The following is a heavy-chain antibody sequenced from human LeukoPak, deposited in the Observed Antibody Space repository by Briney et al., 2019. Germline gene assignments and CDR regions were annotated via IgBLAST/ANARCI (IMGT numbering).Heavy chain of an antibody. V-gene: IGHV4-59*01. CDR1: GGSISSYY. J-gene: IGHJ4*02. CDR3: ARVAYSYGPFDY. Sequence: SETLSLTCTVSGGSISSYYWSWIRQPPGKGLEWIGYIYYSGSTNYNPSLKSRVTISVDTSKNQFSLKLSSVTAADTAVYYCARVAYSYGPFDYWGQGTLVTVSS. CDR2: IYYSGST. D-gene: IGHD5-18*01.